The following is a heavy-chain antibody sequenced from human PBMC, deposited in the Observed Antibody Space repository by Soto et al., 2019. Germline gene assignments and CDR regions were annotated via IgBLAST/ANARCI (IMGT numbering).Heavy chain of an antibody. V-gene: IGHV1-3*01. D-gene: IGHD1-26*01. J-gene: IGHJ5*02. CDR1: GYTFTSYA. CDR2: INAGNGNT. CDR3: ARASGSSYWFDP. Sequence: VKVSCKASGYTFTSYAMHWVRQAPGQRLEWMGWINAGNGNTKYSQKFQGRVTITRDTSTSTAYMELRSLRSDDTAVYYCARASGSSYWFDPWGQGTLVTVSS.